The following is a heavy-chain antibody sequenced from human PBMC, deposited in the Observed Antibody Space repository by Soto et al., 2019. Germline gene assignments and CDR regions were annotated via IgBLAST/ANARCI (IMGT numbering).Heavy chain of an antibody. CDR2: ISLYSDGA. J-gene: IGHJ5*02. V-gene: IGHV1-18*01. D-gene: IGHD2-2*01. Sequence: GALVKVSCKTSGYTFSNYGITWVRQAPGQPLEWLGWISLYSDGANYAQKFQGRVSMTTDTSTTTAYMELRSLRSDDTAVYYCARVVPGAEAWFGPWGQGTLVTVS. CDR3: ARVVPGAEAWFGP. CDR1: GYTFSNYG.